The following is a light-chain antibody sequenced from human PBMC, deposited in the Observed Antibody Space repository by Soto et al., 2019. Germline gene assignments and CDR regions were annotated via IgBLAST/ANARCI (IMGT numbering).Light chain of an antibody. V-gene: IGKV1-8*01. Sequence: AIRMTQSPSSLSASTGDRVTITCRASQGISSYLAWYQQNPGKAPKLLIYAASTLQSGVPSRFSGSGSGTEFTITISCLQSEDFATYYCQQYYSYPPTFGPGTKVDIK. J-gene: IGKJ3*01. CDR2: AAS. CDR3: QQYYSYPPT. CDR1: QGISSY.